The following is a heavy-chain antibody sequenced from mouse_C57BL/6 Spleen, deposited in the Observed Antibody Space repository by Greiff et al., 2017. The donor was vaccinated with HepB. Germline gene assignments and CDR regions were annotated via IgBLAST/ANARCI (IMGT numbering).Heavy chain of an antibody. V-gene: IGHV1-26*01. CDR2: INPNNGGT. Sequence: EVKLQQSGPELVKPGASVKISCKASGYTFTDYYMNWVKQSHGKSLEWIGDINPNNGGTSYNQKFKGKATLTVDKSSSTAYMELRSLTSEDSAVYYCARSGGYDAMDYWGQGTSVTVSS. CDR3: ARSGGYDAMDY. J-gene: IGHJ4*01. CDR1: GYTFTDYY.